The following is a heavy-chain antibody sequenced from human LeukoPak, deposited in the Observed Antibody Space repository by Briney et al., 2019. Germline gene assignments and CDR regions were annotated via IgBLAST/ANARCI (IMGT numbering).Heavy chain of an antibody. CDR1: GGSINSYY. Sequence: SETLSLTCTVSGGSINSYYWSWIRQPPGKGLEWIGYIYNSGSTNYNPSLKSRVSISVDTSKNQFSLKLSSVTTADTAVYYCARDRRPNRYCSSTSCSYYFDYWGQGTLVTVSS. CDR3: ARDRRPNRYCSSTSCSYYFDY. V-gene: IGHV4-59*01. D-gene: IGHD2-2*01. J-gene: IGHJ4*02. CDR2: IYNSGST.